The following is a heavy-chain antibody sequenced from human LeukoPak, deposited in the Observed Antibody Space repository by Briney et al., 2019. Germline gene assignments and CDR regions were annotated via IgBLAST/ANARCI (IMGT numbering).Heavy chain of an antibody. CDR2: IRYDGSNK. V-gene: IGHV3-30*02. CDR1: GFTFSSYG. CDR3: ARDGVAAPQVDY. Sequence: GGSLRLSCAASGFTFSSYGMHWVRQAPGKGLEWVAFIRYDGSNKYYADSVKGRFTISRDNSKNTLYLQMNSLRAEDAAVYYCARDGVAAPQVDYWGQGTLVTVSS. D-gene: IGHD6-13*01. J-gene: IGHJ4*02.